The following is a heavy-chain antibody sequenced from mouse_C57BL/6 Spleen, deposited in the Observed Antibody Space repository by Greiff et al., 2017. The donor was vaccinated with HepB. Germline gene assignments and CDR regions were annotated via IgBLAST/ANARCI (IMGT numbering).Heavy chain of an antibody. J-gene: IGHJ2*01. V-gene: IGHV10-1*01. CDR3: GRGYSFDY. CDR1: GFSFNTYA. Sequence: EVKLQESGGGLVQPKGSLKLSCAASGFSFNTYAMNWVRQAPGQGLEWVARIRSKSNNYASYYAGSVKDRFTISRNDSESMLYLQINNLKTEDTAMYYCGRGYSFDYWGQGTTVTVSS. CDR2: IRSKSNNYAS.